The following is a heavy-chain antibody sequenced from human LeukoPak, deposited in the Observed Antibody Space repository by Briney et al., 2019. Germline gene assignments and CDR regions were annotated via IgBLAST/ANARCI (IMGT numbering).Heavy chain of an antibody. V-gene: IGHV3-21*01. CDR1: GFTFSSYS. D-gene: IGHD3-3*01. CDR3: ARGFGVDMRSLDP. Sequence: GGSLRLSCAASGFTFSSYSMNWVRQAPGKGLDWVSSISSSSSYIYYADSVKGRFTISRDNAKNSLYLQMNSLRAEDTAVYYCARGFGVDMRSLDPWGQGTLVTVSS. J-gene: IGHJ5*02. CDR2: ISSSSSYI.